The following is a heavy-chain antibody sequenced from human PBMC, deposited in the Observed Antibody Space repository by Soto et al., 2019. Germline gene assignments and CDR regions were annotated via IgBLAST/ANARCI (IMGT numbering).Heavy chain of an antibody. J-gene: IGHJ1*01. CDR3: ATNGDYYDSSGPKYFHQ. CDR1: GGSISTGGYY. Sequence: TLALTCTVCGGSISTGGYYGNWIRQHPGKGLECIGYIYYSGSTYYNPSLKSRVTISVDTSKNQFSLKLSSVTAADTAVYYCATNGDYYDSSGPKYFHQWAQGTLVTVSS. D-gene: IGHD3-22*01. V-gene: IGHV4-31*03. CDR2: IYYSGST.